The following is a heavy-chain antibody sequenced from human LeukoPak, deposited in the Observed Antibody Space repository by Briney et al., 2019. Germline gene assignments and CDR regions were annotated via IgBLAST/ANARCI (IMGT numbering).Heavy chain of an antibody. CDR1: GFTFDDHG. CDR3: ARTRYSSGNYFDC. D-gene: IGHD1-26*01. V-gene: IGHV3-20*04. J-gene: IGHJ4*02. CDR2: INWNGGST. Sequence: TAGSLRLSCAAPGFTFDDHGKSWVRQAPGKGLEWFSTINWNGGSTGYADSVKGRFSISRDNAKDSLYLQMNSLRAEDTALYYCARTRYSSGNYFDCWGQGTLVTVSS.